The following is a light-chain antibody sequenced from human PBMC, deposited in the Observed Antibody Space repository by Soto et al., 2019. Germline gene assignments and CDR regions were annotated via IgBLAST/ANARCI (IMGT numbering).Light chain of an antibody. CDR3: QQYNSYSLT. J-gene: IGKJ4*01. V-gene: IGKV1-5*01. Sequence: DIQMTQSLSTLSASVGDRVTITCRASQSISSWLAWYQQKPGKAPKLLIYDASSLESGVPSRFSGSGSGTEFTLTISSLQPDDFATYYCQQYNSYSLTFGGGSKADI. CDR1: QSISSW. CDR2: DAS.